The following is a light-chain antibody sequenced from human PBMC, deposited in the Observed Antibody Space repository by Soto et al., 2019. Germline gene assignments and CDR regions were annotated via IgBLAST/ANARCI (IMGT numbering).Light chain of an antibody. Sequence: EIVLTQSPDTLSLSPGETATLSCRASQSVSSSHLAWYQQKVGQAPRLLIYGDSRRATGIPDRFSGSGSGTDFTLIINRLDPEAFAVYYCQYYGTSTGTFGQGTNVDI. CDR3: QYYGTSTGT. CDR2: GDS. J-gene: IGKJ1*01. V-gene: IGKV3-20*01. CDR1: QSVSSSH.